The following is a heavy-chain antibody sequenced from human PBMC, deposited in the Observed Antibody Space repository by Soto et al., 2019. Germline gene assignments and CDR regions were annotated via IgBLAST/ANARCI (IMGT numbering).Heavy chain of an antibody. CDR3: ARGRGYSGYEARWGDY. J-gene: IGHJ4*02. D-gene: IGHD5-12*01. CDR2: IYYSGST. Sequence: PSETLSLTCTVSGGSISSGGYYWSWIRQHPGKGLEWIGYIYYSGSTYYNPSLKSRVTISVDTSKNQFSLKLSSVTAADTAVYYCARGRGYSGYEARWGDYWGQGTLVTVSS. V-gene: IGHV4-31*03. CDR1: GGSISSGGYY.